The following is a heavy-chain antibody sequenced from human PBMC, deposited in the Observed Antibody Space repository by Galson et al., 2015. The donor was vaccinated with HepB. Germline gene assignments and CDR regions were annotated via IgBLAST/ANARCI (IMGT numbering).Heavy chain of an antibody. CDR1: GDSVSSNSAA. CDR3: AYGVDV. CDR2: TYYRSKWFK. Sequence: CAISGDSVSSNSAAWNWIRQSPSRGLEWLGRTYYRSKWFKDYALSMKSRITISADTSRNQVSLQLNSVSPEDTAVYYCAYGVDVWAKGPRSPSP. J-gene: IGHJ6*02. V-gene: IGHV6-1*01.